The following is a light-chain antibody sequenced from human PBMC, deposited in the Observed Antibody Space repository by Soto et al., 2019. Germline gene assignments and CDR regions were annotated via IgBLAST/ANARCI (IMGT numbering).Light chain of an antibody. J-gene: IGKJ5*01. Sequence: DIQMTQSPSSLFASVGDRVTITCRASQTVRTYLHWYQQRPGKAPTLLIYAASSLQSSVPPRFIGAGSETDFTLTINGLQPDDFATYYCQQTFSTPITFGQGTRLE. CDR3: QQTFSTPIT. V-gene: IGKV1-39*01. CDR1: QTVRTY. CDR2: AAS.